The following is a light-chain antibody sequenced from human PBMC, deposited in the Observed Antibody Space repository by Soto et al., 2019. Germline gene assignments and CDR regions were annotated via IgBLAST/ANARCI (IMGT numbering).Light chain of an antibody. Sequence: EIVLAQSPGTLSLSPGERAILSCRASQTISSNYLAWYQQKPGQAPRLLIYGASSRATGIPDRFSGSGSDTDFTLTISRLEPEDFAVYFCQLYGTSPRTFGQGTKLEIK. V-gene: IGKV3-20*01. J-gene: IGKJ2*01. CDR3: QLYGTSPRT. CDR2: GAS. CDR1: QTISSNY.